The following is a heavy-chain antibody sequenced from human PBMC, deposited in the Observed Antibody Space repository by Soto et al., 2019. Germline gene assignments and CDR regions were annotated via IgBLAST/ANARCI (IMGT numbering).Heavy chain of an antibody. J-gene: IGHJ4*02. Sequence: PGGSLRLSCAASGFTFSSFSMHWVRQAPGKGLEWVSYISSSSSTIYYADSVRGRFTISRDNAKNSLYLQMNSLRDEDTAVFYCARDAPRCSGGTCLDYWGQGTLDTVSS. V-gene: IGHV3-48*02. CDR1: GFTFSSFS. CDR3: ARDAPRCSGGTCLDY. D-gene: IGHD2-15*01. CDR2: ISSSSSTI.